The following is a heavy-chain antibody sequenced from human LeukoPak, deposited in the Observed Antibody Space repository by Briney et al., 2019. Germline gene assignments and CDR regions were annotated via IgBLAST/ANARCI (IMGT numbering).Heavy chain of an antibody. CDR2: ISGSGGST. D-gene: IGHD3-22*01. J-gene: IGHJ6*02. V-gene: IGHV3-23*01. CDR1: GFTFSSYV. CDR3: ARLFYYDSSGVYGMDV. Sequence: GGSLRLSCAASGFTFSSYVMSWVRQPPTKGLEGVSAISGSGGSTYYADSVKGRFTISRDNAKNSLYLQMNSLRVEDTAVYYCARLFYYDSSGVYGMDVWGQGTTVTVSS.